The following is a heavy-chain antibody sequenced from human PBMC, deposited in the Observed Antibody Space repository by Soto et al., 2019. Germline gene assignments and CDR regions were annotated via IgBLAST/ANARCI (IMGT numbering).Heavy chain of an antibody. V-gene: IGHV4-4*02. CDR3: ARRRFGELLSDFYFDY. Sequence: QVQLQESGPGLVKPSGTLSLTCAVSSGSISSSNWWSWVRQPPGKGLEWIGGIYHSGSTNYNPSLKSRVTISVDKSKNQFSLKLSSVTAADTAVYYCARRRFGELLSDFYFDYCGQGTLVTVSS. CDR2: IYHSGST. D-gene: IGHD3-10*01. J-gene: IGHJ4*02. CDR1: SGSISSSNW.